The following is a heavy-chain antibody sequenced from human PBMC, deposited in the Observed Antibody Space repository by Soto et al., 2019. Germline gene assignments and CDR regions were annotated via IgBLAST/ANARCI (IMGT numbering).Heavy chain of an antibody. J-gene: IGHJ4*02. Sequence: ASVKVSCKASGGTFSSYVISWVRQAPGQGLEWMGGIIPMFGTANYAQKFQDRVTITANVSASTAYMELSSLRSEDTAVYYCARSIVVGTALDYWGQGTLVTVSS. CDR2: IIPMFGTA. D-gene: IGHD2-21*01. CDR1: GGTFSSYV. V-gene: IGHV1-69*13. CDR3: ARSIVVGTALDY.